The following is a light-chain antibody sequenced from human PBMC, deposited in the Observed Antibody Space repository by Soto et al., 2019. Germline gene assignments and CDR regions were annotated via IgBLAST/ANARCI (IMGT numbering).Light chain of an antibody. CDR3: QQRSNRIT. J-gene: IGKJ5*01. Sequence: EIVLTQSPATLSVSPGERATLSCRASQSVSRYLAWYQQKPGQAPRLLIYDPSYRATGITARFSGSGSGTDFTPNTSSLEPVDFAVYYCQQRSNRITSGQGKRLE. V-gene: IGKV3-11*01. CDR2: DPS. CDR1: QSVSRY.